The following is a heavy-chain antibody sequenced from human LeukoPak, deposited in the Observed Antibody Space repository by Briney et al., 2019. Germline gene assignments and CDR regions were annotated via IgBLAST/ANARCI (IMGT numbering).Heavy chain of an antibody. V-gene: IGHV3-30*02. D-gene: IGHD2-21*02. CDR2: IQPNGNNK. Sequence: GGSLRLSCAASGFTFNNYGMHWLGEAPGKGRVGGALIQPNGNNKYYPNSVKGRLTVSRDNSKNTLYLQLNSLRAEDTAIYHCAKRDGATEFDYWGQGALVTVSS. CDR1: GFTFNNYG. J-gene: IGHJ4*02. CDR3: AKRDGATEFDY.